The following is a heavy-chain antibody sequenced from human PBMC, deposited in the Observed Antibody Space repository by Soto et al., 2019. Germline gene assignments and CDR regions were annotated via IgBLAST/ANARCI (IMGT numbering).Heavy chain of an antibody. CDR1: VFTFSTNS. Sequence: RGSLRVSFAALVFTFSTNSMAWVRQTPGKGLEWVSCLGFGGDRTFYLESVKVRFTISIDTSKNVVYLQMNSLRAEETVVYFCAKLDGSGHXSGQVTLVTVSX. V-gene: IGHV3-23*01. J-gene: IGHJ4*02. D-gene: IGHD2-2*03. CDR2: LGFGGDRT. CDR3: AKLDGSGHX.